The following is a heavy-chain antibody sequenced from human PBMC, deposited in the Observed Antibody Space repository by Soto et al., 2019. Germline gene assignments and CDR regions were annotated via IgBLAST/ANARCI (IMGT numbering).Heavy chain of an antibody. V-gene: IGHV3-30*18. CDR1: GFNFNNYG. CDR2: ITYDGSNK. J-gene: IGHJ4*02. CDR3: AKDRVGGTFYTPLGF. Sequence: GGSLRLSCQASGFNFNNYGMHWVRQAPGKGLEWVAVITYDGSNKYYADSVRGRFTISRDNSKNTLSLHLNTLKPEDTAVYHCAKDRVGGTFYTPLGFWGQGTLVTVSS. D-gene: IGHD1-7*01.